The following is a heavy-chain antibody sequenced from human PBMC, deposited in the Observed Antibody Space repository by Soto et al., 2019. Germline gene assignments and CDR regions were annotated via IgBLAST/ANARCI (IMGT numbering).Heavy chain of an antibody. Sequence: LRLSCAASGFTFSSYWMHWVRQAPGKGLVWVSRINTDGSTTSYADSVKGRFTISRDNAKNTLYLQMNSLRAEDTAVYYCARHSRSWIFDYWGQGTLVTVSS. J-gene: IGHJ4*02. V-gene: IGHV3-74*01. CDR2: INTDGSTT. CDR3: ARHSRSWIFDY. CDR1: GFTFSSYW. D-gene: IGHD6-13*01.